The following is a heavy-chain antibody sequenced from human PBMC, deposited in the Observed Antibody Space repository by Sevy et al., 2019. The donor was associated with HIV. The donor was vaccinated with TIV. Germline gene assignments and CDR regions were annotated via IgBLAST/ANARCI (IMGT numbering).Heavy chain of an antibody. D-gene: IGHD2-2*01. CDR1: GFTFSSYT. Sequence: GGSLRLSCAVSGFTFSSYTMNWVRQAPGKGLEWVSSISSSSRYIYYADSVKGRFTISRDNAKNSVYLQMNSLRTEDTAVYCCARDGGCSTTSCLLYFDYRGQGTLVTVSS. J-gene: IGHJ4*01. V-gene: IGHV3-21*01. CDR3: ARDGGCSTTSCLLYFDY. CDR2: ISSSSRYI.